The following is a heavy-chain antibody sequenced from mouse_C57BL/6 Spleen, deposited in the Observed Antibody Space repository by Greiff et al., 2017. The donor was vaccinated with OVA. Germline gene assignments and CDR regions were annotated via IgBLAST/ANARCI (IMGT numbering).Heavy chain of an antibody. J-gene: IGHJ3*01. CDR2: INPSSGYT. Sequence: QVQLQQSGADLVKPGASVKLSCTASGYTFTSYCMHWVKQRPGQGLEWIGYINPSSGYTKYKQKFKDKATLTADKSSSTAYMQLSSLAYENSAVYYSAGRDEGYCADGWFAYWGQGTLVTVSA. CDR3: AGRDEGYCADGWFAY. CDR1: GYTFTSYC. D-gene: IGHD2-3*01. V-gene: IGHV1-7*01.